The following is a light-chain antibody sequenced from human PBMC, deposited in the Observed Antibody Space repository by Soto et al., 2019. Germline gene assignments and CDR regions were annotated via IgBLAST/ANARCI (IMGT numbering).Light chain of an antibody. CDR1: QDISIY. J-gene: IGKJ4*01. CDR3: QQYRTYPLT. V-gene: IGKV1-16*01. CDR2: AVS. Sequence: DIQVTQSPSSLSASVGDTVAITCRATQDISIYLAWFQQRPGRAPKTLISAVSTLQTGVPSRFSGSGSGTLFTLTINSLQPEDFATYYCQQYRTYPLTLGGGTKVEI.